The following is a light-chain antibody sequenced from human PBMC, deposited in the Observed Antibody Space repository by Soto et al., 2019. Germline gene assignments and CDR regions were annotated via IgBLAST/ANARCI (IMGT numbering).Light chain of an antibody. CDR2: DAS. V-gene: IGKV1-39*01. CDR3: QQSYSTPQT. Sequence: DIQMTQSASALSASVGDRVTITCRASQRISSHLNWYQQKPGKAPKLLIYDASSLQSGVPSTFSGSGSGTDFTLTISSLQPEDFATYYCQQSYSTPQTFGQGTKV. J-gene: IGKJ1*01. CDR1: QRISSH.